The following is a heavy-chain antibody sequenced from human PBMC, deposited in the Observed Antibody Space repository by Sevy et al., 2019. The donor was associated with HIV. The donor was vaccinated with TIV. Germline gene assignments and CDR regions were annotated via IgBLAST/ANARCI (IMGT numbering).Heavy chain of an antibody. Sequence: GGSLRLSCAASGFTFSKYSMSWVRQPPGKGLEWVSTLSFGCGEINYADSVKGRFIISRDNSKSWVYLQMNNLRPEDTAVYYCAREGCTKPHDYWGQGTLVTVSS. V-gene: IGHV3-23*01. CDR3: AREGCTKPHDY. J-gene: IGHJ4*02. CDR1: GFTFSKYS. CDR2: LSFGCGEI. D-gene: IGHD2-8*01.